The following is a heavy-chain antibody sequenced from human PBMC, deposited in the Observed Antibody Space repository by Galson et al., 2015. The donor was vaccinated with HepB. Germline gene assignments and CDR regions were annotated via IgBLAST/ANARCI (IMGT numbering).Heavy chain of an antibody. J-gene: IGHJ3*02. Sequence: SLRLSCAASGFTFSSYAMSWVRQAPGKGLEWVSAIRGSGGSTYYADSVKGRFTISRDNSKNTLYLQMNSLRAGDTAVYYCAKDISYSPIGGDAFDIWGQGTMVTVSS. V-gene: IGHV3-23*01. D-gene: IGHD1-26*01. CDR2: IRGSGGST. CDR1: GFTFSSYA. CDR3: AKDISYSPIGGDAFDI.